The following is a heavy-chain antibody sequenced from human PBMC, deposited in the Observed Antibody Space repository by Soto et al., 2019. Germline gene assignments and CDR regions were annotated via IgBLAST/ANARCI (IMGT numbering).Heavy chain of an antibody. CDR2: IHGDGGKI. CDR3: ARDFYGCCVYGPVDY. V-gene: IGHV3-7*01. J-gene: IGHJ4*02. Sequence: HPGGSLRLSCAASGFTFSAYWMSWVRQAPGKGLEWVANIHGDGGKIYYVDAVKGRFTLSRDNAKRSLCLQKNSLRAEETAVCYCARDFYGCCVYGPVDYWGQGARVTVS. D-gene: IGHD3-10*01. CDR1: GFTFSAYW.